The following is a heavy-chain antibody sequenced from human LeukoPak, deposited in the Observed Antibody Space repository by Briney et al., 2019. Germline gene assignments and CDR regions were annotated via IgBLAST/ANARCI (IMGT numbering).Heavy chain of an antibody. CDR3: ARSSMVRGVY. Sequence: GGSLRLSCAAFGFTFSSYAMHWVRQAPGKGLEWVAVISYDGSNKYYADSVKGRFTISRDNSKNTLYLQMNSLRAEDTAVYYCARSSMVRGVYWGQGTLVTVSS. V-gene: IGHV3-30-3*01. J-gene: IGHJ4*02. CDR2: ISYDGSNK. D-gene: IGHD3-10*01. CDR1: GFTFSSYA.